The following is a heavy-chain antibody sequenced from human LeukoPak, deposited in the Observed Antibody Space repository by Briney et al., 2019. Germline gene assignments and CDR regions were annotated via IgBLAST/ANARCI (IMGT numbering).Heavy chain of an antibody. J-gene: IGHJ4*02. D-gene: IGHD3-22*01. Sequence: GGSLRLSCAASGFTVSSNYMSWVRQAPGKGLEWVSVIYSGGSTYYADSVKGRFTISRDNSKNTLYLQMNSLRAEDTAVYYCAKAHYYDSSGYYSGDYWGQGTLVTVSS. V-gene: IGHV3-53*01. CDR2: IYSGGST. CDR3: AKAHYYDSSGYYSGDY. CDR1: GFTVSSNY.